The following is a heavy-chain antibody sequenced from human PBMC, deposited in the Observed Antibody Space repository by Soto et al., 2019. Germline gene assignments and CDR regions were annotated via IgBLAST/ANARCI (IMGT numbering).Heavy chain of an antibody. CDR2: IRSKANSYAT. Sequence: GGSLRLSCAASGFTFSGSAMHWVRQASGKGLEWVGRIRSKANSYATAYAASVKGRFTISRDDSKNTAYLQMNSLKTEDTAVYYCTSETGYPDYYYYMDVWGKGTTVTVSS. CDR1: GFTFSGSA. J-gene: IGHJ6*03. V-gene: IGHV3-73*01. CDR3: TSETGYPDYYYYMDV. D-gene: IGHD1-1*01.